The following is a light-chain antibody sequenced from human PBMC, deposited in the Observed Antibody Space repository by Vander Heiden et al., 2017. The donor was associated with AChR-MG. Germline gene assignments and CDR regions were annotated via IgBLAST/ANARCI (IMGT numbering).Light chain of an antibody. CDR2: DVS. Sequence: QSALTQPASVSGSPGQSITISCTGPSSDVGGYNYVSWYQQHPGKAPKLIIDDVSDRPSGGSHRFSGSKSGNTASLTISGLQAEDEADYYCSSYTINWMLFGGGTKLTVL. J-gene: IGLJ3*02. V-gene: IGLV2-14*03. CDR1: SSDVGGYNY. CDR3: SSYTINWML.